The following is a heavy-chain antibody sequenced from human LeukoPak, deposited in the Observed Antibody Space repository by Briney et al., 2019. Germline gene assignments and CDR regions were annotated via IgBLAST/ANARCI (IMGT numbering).Heavy chain of an antibody. CDR1: GGSIRYYY. J-gene: IGHJ4*02. Sequence: PSETLSLTSTVSGGSIRYYYWSWIRQSPGKGLEWIGYIYYNGTTNYNPSLKSRVTISVDMSKNQFSLKMSSVTAADTAVYYCARIGGLFDYWGQGRLVTVSS. V-gene: IGHV4-59*01. CDR3: ARIGGLFDY. CDR2: IYYNGTT. D-gene: IGHD2-15*01.